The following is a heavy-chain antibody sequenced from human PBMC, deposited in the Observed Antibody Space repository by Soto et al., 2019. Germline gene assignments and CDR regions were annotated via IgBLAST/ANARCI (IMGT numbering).Heavy chain of an antibody. V-gene: IGHV4-30-2*05. D-gene: IGHD2-15*01. Sequence: SETLSLTCAVSGGSISSGGYSWSWIRQPPGKGLEWIGYIYHSGRTYYRPSLKSRVTISVDTSKSQFSLNLSSVTAADTAVYYCARWVEVSLDYFDSWGQGTPVTVSS. J-gene: IGHJ4*02. CDR2: IYHSGRT. CDR3: ARWVEVSLDYFDS. CDR1: GGSISSGGYS.